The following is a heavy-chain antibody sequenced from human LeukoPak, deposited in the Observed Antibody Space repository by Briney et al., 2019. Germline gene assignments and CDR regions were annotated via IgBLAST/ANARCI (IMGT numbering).Heavy chain of an antibody. Sequence: GSVKVSCRASGHTFTRYYVHWVRQAPGQGLEWMGIINPSAGSTTYGQNLQGRVTMTRDTSTSTVYMQLSSLRSEDTAVYYCARGEYAFDIWGQGTKVTVSS. D-gene: IGHD3-10*01. CDR3: ARGEYAFDI. J-gene: IGHJ3*02. CDR2: INPSAGST. V-gene: IGHV1-46*04. CDR1: GHTFTRYY.